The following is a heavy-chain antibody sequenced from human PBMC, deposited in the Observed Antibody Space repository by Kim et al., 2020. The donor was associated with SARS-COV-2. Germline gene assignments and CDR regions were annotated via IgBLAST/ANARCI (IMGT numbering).Heavy chain of an antibody. Sequence: GGSLRLSCAASGFTFSSYGMHWVRQAPGKGLEWVAVISYDGSNKYYADSVKGRFTISRDNSKNTLYLEMNSLRAEDTAVYYCAKDGGIQLWRNYYYYGMDVWGQWTTVTVSS. V-gene: IGHV3-30*18. CDR2: ISYDGSNK. CDR1: GFTFSSYG. D-gene: IGHD5-18*01. J-gene: IGHJ6*02. CDR3: AKDGGIQLWRNYYYYGMDV.